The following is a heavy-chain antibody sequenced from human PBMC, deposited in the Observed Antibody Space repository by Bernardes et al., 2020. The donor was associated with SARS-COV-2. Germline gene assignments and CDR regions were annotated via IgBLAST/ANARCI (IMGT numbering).Heavy chain of an antibody. CDR2: INPNSGGT. CDR1: GYTFTGYY. V-gene: IGHV1-2*04. Sequence: ASVKVSCKASGYTFTGYYMHWVRQAPGQGLEWMGWINPNSGGTNHAQKFQGWVTMTRDTSISTAYMELSRLRSDDTAVYYCARGFLYCSSTSCYANWFDPWSQGTLVNVSS. CDR3: ARGFLYCSSTSCYANWFDP. D-gene: IGHD2-2*01. J-gene: IGHJ5*02.